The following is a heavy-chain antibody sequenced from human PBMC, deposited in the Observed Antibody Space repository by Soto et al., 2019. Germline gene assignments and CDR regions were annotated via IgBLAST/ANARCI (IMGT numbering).Heavy chain of an antibody. D-gene: IGHD2-21*02. CDR1: GYTFTAYH. V-gene: IGHV1-46*01. CDR2: VNPGDGST. J-gene: IGHJ3*02. CDR3: ARAFVGVTAATVALDM. Sequence: QVQLVQSGAEVKKPGASVKVSCKASGYTFTAYHMHWVRQAPGQGLECMGTVNPGDGSTIYAQKFQARVSLTKETSTSTLFMELSSVRPDDTAVYYCARAFVGVTAATVALDMWGQGTLVTVAS.